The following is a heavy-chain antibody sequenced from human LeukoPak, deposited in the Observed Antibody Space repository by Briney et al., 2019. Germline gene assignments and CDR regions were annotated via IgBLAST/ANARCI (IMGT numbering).Heavy chain of an antibody. J-gene: IGHJ4*02. V-gene: IGHV3-23*01. CDR3: AKGGKWDVTPFDY. D-gene: IGHD1-26*01. CDR1: GFTFTSYS. Sequence: GGSLRLSCAASGFTFTSYSMNWVRQAPGKGLEWASTISGGGGSTYYADSVKGRFTISRDNSKNTLYLQVNSLRAEDTAVYYCAKGGKWDVTPFDYWGQGTLVTVSS. CDR2: ISGGGGST.